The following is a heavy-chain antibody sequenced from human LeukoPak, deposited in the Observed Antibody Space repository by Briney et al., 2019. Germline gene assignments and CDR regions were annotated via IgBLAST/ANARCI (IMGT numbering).Heavy chain of an antibody. D-gene: IGHD1-26*01. Sequence: PGGSLRLSCAASGFTFSTYWMHWVRQAPGKGLVWVSRINTNGSSTNYADSVKGRFTISRDNAKNTLYLQTNSLRAEDTAVYYCARVGVGGTWDYWGQGTLVTVSS. CDR1: GFTFSTYW. V-gene: IGHV3-74*01. J-gene: IGHJ4*02. CDR2: INTNGSST. CDR3: ARVGVGGTWDY.